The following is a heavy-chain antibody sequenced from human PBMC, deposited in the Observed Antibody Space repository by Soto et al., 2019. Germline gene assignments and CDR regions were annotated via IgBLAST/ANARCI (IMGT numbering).Heavy chain of an antibody. CDR1: GFTFDDYG. Sequence: GGSLRLSCAASGFTFDDYGMSWVRQAPGKGLEWVSSISSSSSYIYYADSVKGRFTISRDNAKNSLYLQMNSLRAEDTAVYYCARDVTSSTYYYLSPGGFDPWGQGTLVTVSS. CDR2: ISSSSSYI. J-gene: IGHJ5*02. CDR3: ARDVTSSTYYYLSPGGFDP. V-gene: IGHV3-21*01. D-gene: IGHD3-22*01.